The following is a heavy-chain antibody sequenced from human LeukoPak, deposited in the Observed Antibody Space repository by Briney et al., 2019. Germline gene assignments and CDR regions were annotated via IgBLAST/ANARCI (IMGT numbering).Heavy chain of an antibody. CDR3: ARGGDSNPCDY. J-gene: IGHJ4*02. D-gene: IGHD2-21*02. Sequence: ASVKVSCKASGYTFTSYGITWVRQAPGQGLEWMGWISVYNGNTIYAQNLQDRVTITTDPSTSTAYMELRSLRSDDTAVYYCARGGDSNPCDYWGQGTLVTVSS. V-gene: IGHV1-18*01. CDR2: ISVYNGNT. CDR1: GYTFTSYG.